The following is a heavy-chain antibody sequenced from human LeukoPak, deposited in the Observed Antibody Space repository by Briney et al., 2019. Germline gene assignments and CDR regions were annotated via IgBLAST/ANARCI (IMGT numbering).Heavy chain of an antibody. V-gene: IGHV3-74*01. CDR2: IRSDGTTT. Sequence: GGSLRLSCADSGFSFSVFWMHWLRQVPGKGLVWVSRIRSDGTTTDYADSVKGRFTISRDNAKNTLFLQMNSLRVEDTAVYYCTRGWRNLAFDHWGQGTLVTVSS. CDR1: GFSFSVFW. J-gene: IGHJ5*02. CDR3: TRGWRNLAFDH. D-gene: IGHD3-3*01.